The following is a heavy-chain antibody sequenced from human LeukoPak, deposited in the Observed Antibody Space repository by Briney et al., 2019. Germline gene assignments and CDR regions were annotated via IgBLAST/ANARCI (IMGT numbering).Heavy chain of an antibody. J-gene: IGHJ4*02. CDR3: ARDHLAYYDSSGYCPFDY. Sequence: SVKVSCKASGGTFSSYAISWVRQAHGQGLEWMGGIIPIFGTANYAQKFQGRVTITADESTSTAYMELSSLRSEDTAVYYCARDHLAYYDSSGYCPFDYWGQGTLVTVSS. CDR2: IIPIFGTA. CDR1: GGTFSSYA. D-gene: IGHD3-22*01. V-gene: IGHV1-69*13.